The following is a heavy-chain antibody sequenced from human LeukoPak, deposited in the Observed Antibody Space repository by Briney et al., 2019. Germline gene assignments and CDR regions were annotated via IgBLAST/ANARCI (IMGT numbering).Heavy chain of an antibody. J-gene: IGHJ3*02. Sequence: SETLSLTCPVSGGSISTNNHYWGWIRQPPGKGLEWIGNIYYSGSTDYNPSLKSRVTISVDTSENHFSLKVTSVTAADTAVYYCARWRHGYNSVDAFDIWGQGVTVTVSS. CDR1: GGSISTNNHY. CDR2: IYYSGST. D-gene: IGHD5-24*01. V-gene: IGHV4-39*01. CDR3: ARWRHGYNSVDAFDI.